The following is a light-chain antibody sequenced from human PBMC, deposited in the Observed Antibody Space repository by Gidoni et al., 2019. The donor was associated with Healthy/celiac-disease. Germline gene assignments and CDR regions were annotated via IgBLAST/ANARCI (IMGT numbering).Light chain of an antibody. CDR3: LQDYNYPYT. V-gene: IGKV1-6*01. CDR1: QGIRND. CDR2: AAS. Sequence: AIQMTQSPSSLSASVGDRVTITCRASQGIRNDLGWYQQKPGKAPKLLIYAASSLQSGVPSRFSVSGAGTDFTLTISSLQPEDFATYYCLQDYNYPYTFGQGTKLEIK. J-gene: IGKJ2*01.